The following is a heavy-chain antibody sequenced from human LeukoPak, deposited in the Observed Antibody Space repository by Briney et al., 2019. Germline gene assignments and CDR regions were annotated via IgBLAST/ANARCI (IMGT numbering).Heavy chain of an antibody. CDR1: GFAFSSYT. Sequence: PGGSLRLSCAASGFAFSSYTMNWVRQAPGKGLEWVSSISTSSSYIYYADSLKGRFTISRDNAKNSLFLQMNNLGAEDTAVYYCARVVIGEIYDFWSGYYNDWGQGTLVTVS. CDR2: ISTSSSYI. V-gene: IGHV3-21*01. CDR3: ARVVIGEIYDFWSGYYND. D-gene: IGHD3-3*01. J-gene: IGHJ4*02.